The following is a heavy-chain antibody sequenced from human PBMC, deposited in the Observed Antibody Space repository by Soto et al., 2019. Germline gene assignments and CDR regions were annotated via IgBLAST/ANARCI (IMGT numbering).Heavy chain of an antibody. Sequence: VQLVESGGGLVQPGESLRLSCTASGLTCSIFWMTWVRQAPGEGLEWVSNINPAGNVQHYADSVKERFTISRDNAKNSLFLQMSGLRVEDTAVYYCATANTPYAFDMWGQGTMVTVSS. CDR2: INPAGNVQ. V-gene: IGHV3-7*01. CDR1: GLTCSIFW. CDR3: ATANTPYAFDM. J-gene: IGHJ3*02.